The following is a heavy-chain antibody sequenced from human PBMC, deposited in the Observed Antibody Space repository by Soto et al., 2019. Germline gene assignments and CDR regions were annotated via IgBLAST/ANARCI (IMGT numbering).Heavy chain of an antibody. CDR3: ARGAECSSTSCYLLGWFDP. CDR2: INYSGST. D-gene: IGHD2-2*01. V-gene: IGHV4-31*01. Sequence: PSETLSLTCTVSGGSISSGGYYWSWIRQHPGKGLEWIGYINYSGSTNYNPSLKSPVTISVDTSKNQFSLKLSSVTAADTAVYYCARGAECSSTSCYLLGWFDPWGQGTLVTVSS. J-gene: IGHJ5*02. CDR1: GGSISSGGYY.